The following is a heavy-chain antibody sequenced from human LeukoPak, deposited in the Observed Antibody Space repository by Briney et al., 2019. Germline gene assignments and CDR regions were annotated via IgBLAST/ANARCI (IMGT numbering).Heavy chain of an antibody. CDR2: IGNRANTI. D-gene: IGHD3-3*01. CDR1: GFTFSDYY. Sequence: GGSLRLSCAASGFTFSDYYMTWIRQAPGRGLEWISYIGNRANTISYTDSVKGRFTISRDNSKNTLYLQMSSLRPEDMAIYYCASSSWSHLDTAFDIWGQGTMVAVSS. V-gene: IGHV3-11*04. J-gene: IGHJ3*02. CDR3: ASSSWSHLDTAFDI.